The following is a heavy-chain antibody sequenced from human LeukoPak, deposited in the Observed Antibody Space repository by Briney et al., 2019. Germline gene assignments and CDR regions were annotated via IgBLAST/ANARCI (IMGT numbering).Heavy chain of an antibody. D-gene: IGHD4-17*01. CDR2: ISYDGSKK. CDR1: GFIFSSYS. Sequence: PGGSLRLSCAAAGFIFSSYSMHWVRQAPGKGLEWVAVISYDGSKKYYPESVRGRFTISRDNSKNTLFLQMNSLRAEDTAVYYCASVNDYGDYHYGMDVWGQGTTVTVSS. V-gene: IGHV3-30*03. CDR3: ASVNDYGDYHYGMDV. J-gene: IGHJ6*02.